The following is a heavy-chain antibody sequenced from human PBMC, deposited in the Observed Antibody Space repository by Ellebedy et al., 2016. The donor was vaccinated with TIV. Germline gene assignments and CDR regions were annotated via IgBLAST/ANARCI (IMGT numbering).Heavy chain of an antibody. J-gene: IGHJ6*02. Sequence: GESLKISXAASGFTFSSYWMSWVRQAPGKGLEWVANIKQDGSEKYYVDSVKGRFTISRDNAKNSLYLQMNSLRAEDTAVYYCAKEYYGDYVDGYYYYGMDVWGQGTTVTVSS. CDR1: GFTFSSYW. CDR2: IKQDGSEK. V-gene: IGHV3-7*01. D-gene: IGHD4-17*01. CDR3: AKEYYGDYVDGYYYYGMDV.